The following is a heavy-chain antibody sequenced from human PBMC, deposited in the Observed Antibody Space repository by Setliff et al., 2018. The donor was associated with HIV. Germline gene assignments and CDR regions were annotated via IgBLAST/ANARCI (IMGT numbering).Heavy chain of an antibody. J-gene: IGHJ3*02. V-gene: IGHV1-3*01. CDR3: ARNPDSGYDSGAFDS. CDR2: INGDNGNT. Sequence: ASVKVSCKASGYTFTNYIMYWVRQVPGQRLGWMGWINGDNGNTKSSQRFQGRVTITRDTSASTAYLELSSLISEDTAVDYCARNPDSGYDSGAFDSWGQGTMGTVSS. CDR1: GYTFTNYI. D-gene: IGHD5-12*01.